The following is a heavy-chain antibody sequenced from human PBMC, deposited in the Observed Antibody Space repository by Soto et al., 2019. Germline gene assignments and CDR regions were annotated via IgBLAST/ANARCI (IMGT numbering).Heavy chain of an antibody. V-gene: IGHV3-74*01. CDR3: ARGGLGSYLLDY. Sequence: EVQLVESGGGSVQPGGSLRLSCAASGFTFNSCWVHWVRQVPGKGLVWLSRINMDGTRTNYADSVKGRFAISRDNAKNTVYLQMNSLGVEDSAAYYCARGGLGSYLLDYWDQGTLVSVSS. J-gene: IGHJ4*02. D-gene: IGHD3-10*01. CDR2: INMDGTRT. CDR1: GFTFNSCW.